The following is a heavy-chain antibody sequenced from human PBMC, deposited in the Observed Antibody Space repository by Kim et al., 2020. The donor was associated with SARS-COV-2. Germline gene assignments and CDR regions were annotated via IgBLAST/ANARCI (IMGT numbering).Heavy chain of an antibody. CDR2: IYYSGST. V-gene: IGHV4-39*01. D-gene: IGHD1-1*01. CDR3: ARTPVQLEMGQGWFDP. J-gene: IGHJ5*02. Sequence: SETLSLTCTVSGGSISSSSYYWGWIRQPPGKGLEWIGSIYYSGSTYYNPSLKSRVTISVDTSKNQFSLKLSSVTAADTAVYYCARTPVQLEMGQGWFDPWGQGTLVTVSS. CDR1: GGSISSSSYY.